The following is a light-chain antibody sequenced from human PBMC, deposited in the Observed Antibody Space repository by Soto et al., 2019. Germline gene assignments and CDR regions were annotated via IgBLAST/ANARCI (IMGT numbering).Light chain of an antibody. V-gene: IGKV3-15*01. CDR1: QNGNYN. Sequence: IVMTQSPATLSVSPGERAALSCRASQNGNYNLAWYQQKPGQAPRLLIHDASVRATAIPARFSGSGSGTEFTLTISSLQSEDFAVYYCQQYNNWPRTFGQGTKVEIK. J-gene: IGKJ1*01. CDR3: QQYNNWPRT. CDR2: DAS.